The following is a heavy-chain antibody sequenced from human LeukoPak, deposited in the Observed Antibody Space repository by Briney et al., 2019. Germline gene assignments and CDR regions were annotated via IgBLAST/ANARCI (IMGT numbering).Heavy chain of an antibody. Sequence: GGSLRLSCAASGFTFSSYAMTWVRQAPGKGLEWVSAISGSGGSTYYADSVKGRFTISRDNSKNTLYLQMNSLRAEDTAVYYCAKGEIVGATNAPIDYWGQGTLVTVSS. CDR2: ISGSGGST. D-gene: IGHD1-26*01. V-gene: IGHV3-23*01. CDR3: AKGEIVGATNAPIDY. J-gene: IGHJ4*02. CDR1: GFTFSSYA.